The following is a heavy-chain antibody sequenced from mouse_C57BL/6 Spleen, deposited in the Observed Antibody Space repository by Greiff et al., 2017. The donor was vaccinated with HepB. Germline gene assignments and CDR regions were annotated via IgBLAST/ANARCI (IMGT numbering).Heavy chain of an antibody. V-gene: IGHV1-19*01. Sequence: EVKLMESGPVLVKPGASVKMSCKASGYTFTDYYMNWVKQSHGKSLEWIGVINPYNGGTSYNQKFKGKATLTVDKSSSTAYMELNSLTSEDSAVYYCARGYVDYWGQGTTLTVSS. CDR2: INPYNGGT. CDR3: ARGYVDY. J-gene: IGHJ2*01. CDR1: GYTFTDYY.